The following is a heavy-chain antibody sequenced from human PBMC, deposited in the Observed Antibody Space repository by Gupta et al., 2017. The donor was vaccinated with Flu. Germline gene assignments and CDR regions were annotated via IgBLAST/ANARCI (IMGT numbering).Heavy chain of an antibody. Sequence: VHLVESGGGLVEPGGYLRLSCVTSGLTFSYAWLTWIRQAPGKGLGWVGRMKSTVDGGTIDYAALLKGRFTISMDDSKKTVFLEMTGLKSEVTAVYYCATANRAHWGQGALVTVSS. D-gene: IGHD2/OR15-2a*01. CDR3: ATANRAH. V-gene: IGHV3-15*01. CDR1: GLTFSYAW. CDR2: MKSTVDGGTI. J-gene: IGHJ4*02.